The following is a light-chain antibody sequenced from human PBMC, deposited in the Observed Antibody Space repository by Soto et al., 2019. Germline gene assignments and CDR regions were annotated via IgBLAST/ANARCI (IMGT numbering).Light chain of an antibody. CDR2: VAS. V-gene: IGKV3-20*01. Sequence: EIVLTQSPGTLSLSPGERATLSCRASQSVSSSYLAWYQQKPGQAPSLLIYVASSRATGIPDRFSGSGSGTDFTLTISRLEPEDFAVYYCQQYGSSGYTFGQGTKLEIK. CDR1: QSVSSSY. CDR3: QQYGSSGYT. J-gene: IGKJ2*01.